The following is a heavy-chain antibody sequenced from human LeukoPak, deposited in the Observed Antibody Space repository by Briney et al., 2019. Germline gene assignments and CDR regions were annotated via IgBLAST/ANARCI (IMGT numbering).Heavy chain of an antibody. CDR1: GYTFTSYY. V-gene: IGHV1-18*04. D-gene: IGHD2-8*01. CDR2: ISAYNGNT. J-gene: IGHJ4*02. Sequence: ASVKVSCKASGYTFTSYYMHWVRQAPGQGLEWMGWISAYNGNTNYAQKLQGRVTMTTDTSTSTAYMELRSLRSDDTAVYYCARLMVYAGIFDYWGQGTLVTVSS. CDR3: ARLMVYAGIFDY.